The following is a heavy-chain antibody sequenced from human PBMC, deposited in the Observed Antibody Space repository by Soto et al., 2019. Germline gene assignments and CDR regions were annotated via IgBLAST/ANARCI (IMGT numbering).Heavy chain of an antibody. CDR1: GGSFSGYY. V-gene: IGHV4-34*01. CDR2: INHSGST. CDR3: ARGGRGITMVRGVNRPFDY. Sequence: PSETMSLTCAVYGGSFSGYYWSWIRQPPGKGLEWIGEINHSGSTNYNPSLKSRVTISVDTSKNQFSLKLSSVTAADTAVYYCARGGRGITMVRGVNRPFDYWCQETLVTVSS. D-gene: IGHD3-10*01. J-gene: IGHJ4*02.